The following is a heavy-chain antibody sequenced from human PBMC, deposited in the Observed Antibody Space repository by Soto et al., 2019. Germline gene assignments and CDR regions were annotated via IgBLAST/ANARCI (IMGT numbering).Heavy chain of an antibody. Sequence: QVQLVQSGAEVKKPGSSVKVSCKASGGTFSSYAISWVRQAPGQGLEWMGGIIPIFGTANYAQKFQGRVTITXXDXTXKAYMELSSLRSEDTAVYYCAIRGEAVDPALVSFDYWGQGTLVTVSS. V-gene: IGHV1-69*05. CDR2: IIPIFGTA. J-gene: IGHJ4*02. CDR3: AIRGEAVDPALVSFDY. D-gene: IGHD5-18*01. CDR1: GGTFSSYA.